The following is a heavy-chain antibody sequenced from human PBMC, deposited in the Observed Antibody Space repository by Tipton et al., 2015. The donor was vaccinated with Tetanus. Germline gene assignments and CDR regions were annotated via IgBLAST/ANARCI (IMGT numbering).Heavy chain of an antibody. J-gene: IGHJ5*02. D-gene: IGHD3-9*01. CDR1: GGSISSGDYY. Sequence: TLSLTCTVSGGSISSGDYYWSWIRQPPGKGLEWIGYIYYSGSTYYNPSLKSRVTISVDTSKNQFSLKLSSVTAADTAVYYCARAMRWDFDWKNTAYWFDPWGQGTLVTVSS. CDR2: IYYSGST. CDR3: ARAMRWDFDWKNTAYWFDP. V-gene: IGHV4-30-4*01.